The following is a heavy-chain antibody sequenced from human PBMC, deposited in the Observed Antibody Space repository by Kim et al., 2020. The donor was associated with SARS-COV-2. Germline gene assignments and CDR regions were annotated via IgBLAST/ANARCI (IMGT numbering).Heavy chain of an antibody. Sequence: SETLSLTCGVYGGSFSGYYWSWIRQPPGKGLEWIGEINHSGSTNYNPSLKSRVTISVDTSKNQFSLKLSSVTAADTAMYYCARDMHGNNLRDYWGQGTL. CDR3: ARDMHGNNLRDY. D-gene: IGHD1-1*01. CDR1: GGSFSGYY. J-gene: IGHJ4*02. V-gene: IGHV4-34*01. CDR2: INHSGST.